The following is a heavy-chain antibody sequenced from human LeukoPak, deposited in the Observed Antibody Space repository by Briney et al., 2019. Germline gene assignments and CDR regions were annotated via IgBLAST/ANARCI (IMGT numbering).Heavy chain of an antibody. D-gene: IGHD3-10*01. Sequence: SETLSLTCTVSGGSISSGGYYWSWIRQPPGKGLEWIGYIYHSGSTYYNPSLKSRVTISVDRSKNQFSLKLSSVTAADTAVYYCAREEAEGSAGDYWGQGTLVTVSS. CDR1: GGSISSGGYY. CDR3: AREEAEGSAGDY. V-gene: IGHV4-30-2*01. CDR2: IYHSGST. J-gene: IGHJ4*02.